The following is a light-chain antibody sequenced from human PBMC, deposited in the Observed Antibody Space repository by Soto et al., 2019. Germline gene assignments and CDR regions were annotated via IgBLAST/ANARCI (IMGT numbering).Light chain of an antibody. CDR2: EVS. Sequence: QSALTQPPSASGSPGQSVTISCTGTSSDVGGYNYVSWYQQHPGKVPKLMIYEVSKRPSGVPDRFSGSQSGNTASLTVSGLQAEDEADYYCSSYAGSNTDYLFGTGTKLTVL. J-gene: IGLJ1*01. V-gene: IGLV2-8*01. CDR1: SSDVGGYNY. CDR3: SSYAGSNTDYL.